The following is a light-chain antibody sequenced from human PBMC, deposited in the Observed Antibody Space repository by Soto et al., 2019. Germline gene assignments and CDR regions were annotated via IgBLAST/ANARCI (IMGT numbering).Light chain of an antibody. CDR2: GVS. CDR1: QSVSGSD. J-gene: IGKJ1*01. Sequence: EIVLTQSPGTLSLSPDERATLSCRASQSVSGSDLAWYQQKPGQAPRLLISGVSNRATGTPDRFSGSGSGTDFTLTISSLEPEDFAVFYCHQYGTSPPTFGPGTKVDI. V-gene: IGKV3-20*01. CDR3: HQYGTSPPT.